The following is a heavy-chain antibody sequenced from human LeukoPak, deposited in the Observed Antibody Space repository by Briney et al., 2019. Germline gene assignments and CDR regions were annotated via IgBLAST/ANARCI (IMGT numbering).Heavy chain of an antibody. J-gene: IGHJ4*01. V-gene: IGHV3-33*02. CDR3: VRDAQRGFDYSNSLKD. CDR2: IWNAGGNR. CDR1: GFIYCQYG. Sequence: GGALRLSCAASGFIYCQYGMHWVRQAPGEGLGWVADIWNAGGNRFNACSAKGRFTISRDNSQTTLFLQMNSLRVDDTAMYYCVRDAQRGFDYSNSLKDWGHGTLVTVSS. D-gene: IGHD4-11*01.